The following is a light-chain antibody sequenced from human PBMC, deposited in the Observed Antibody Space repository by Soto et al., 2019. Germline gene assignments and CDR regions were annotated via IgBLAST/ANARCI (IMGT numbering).Light chain of an antibody. J-gene: IGKJ5*01. V-gene: IGKV3-15*01. CDR3: QQRSNWPLIT. CDR2: GAS. Sequence: EIVMTQSPATFSVSPCERATLSCSASQSVSSNLAWYQQKPGQAPRLLIYGASTRATGIPARFSGSGSGTEFTLTISSLQSEDFAVYYCQQRSNWPLITFGQGTRLEIK. CDR1: QSVSSN.